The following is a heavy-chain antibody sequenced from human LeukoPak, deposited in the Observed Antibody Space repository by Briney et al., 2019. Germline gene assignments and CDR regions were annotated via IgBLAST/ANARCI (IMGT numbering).Heavy chain of an antibody. CDR1: GFTFSSYG. Sequence: GGSLRLSCAASGFTFSSYGMHWVRQAPGKGLEWVAVISYDGSNKYYADSVKGRFTISRDNSKNTLYLQMNSLRAEDTAVYYCAKDLSSYYYYYYYMDVWGKGTTVTVSS. CDR2: ISYDGSNK. V-gene: IGHV3-30*18. J-gene: IGHJ6*03. CDR3: AKDLSSYYYYYYYMDV.